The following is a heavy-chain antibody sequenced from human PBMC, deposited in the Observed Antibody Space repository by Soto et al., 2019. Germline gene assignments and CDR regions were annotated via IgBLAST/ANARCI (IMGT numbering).Heavy chain of an antibody. D-gene: IGHD2-2*01. CDR2: IIPILGIA. V-gene: IGHV1-69*02. CDR1: GGTFSSYT. Sequence: SVKVSCKASGGTFSSYTISWVRQAPGQGLEWMGRIIPILGIANYEQKFQGRVTITADKSTSTAYMELSSLRSEDTAVYYCARALGYCSSTSCPNYYMDVWGKGTTVTVSS. J-gene: IGHJ6*03. CDR3: ARALGYCSSTSCPNYYMDV.